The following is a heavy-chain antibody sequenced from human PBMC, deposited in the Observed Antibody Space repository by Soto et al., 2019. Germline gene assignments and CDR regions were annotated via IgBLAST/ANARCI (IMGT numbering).Heavy chain of an antibody. Sequence: WGSLRLSCAASGFTFNNYVISCVRQSPGKWLEWVSGISSTGGGTYYADPVKGRFTISRDNSKNTLYLQMNNLRAGDTALYYCAKGHDIVVVPTVDYWGQGTLVTVS. D-gene: IGHD2-15*01. CDR2: ISSTGGGT. V-gene: IGHV3-23*01. CDR1: GFTFNNYV. J-gene: IGHJ4*02. CDR3: AKGHDIVVVPTVDY.